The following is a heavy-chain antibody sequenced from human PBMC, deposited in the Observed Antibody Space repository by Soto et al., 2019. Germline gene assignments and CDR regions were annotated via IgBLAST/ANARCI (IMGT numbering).Heavy chain of an antibody. CDR2: ISYDGSNK. D-gene: IGHD3-9*01. CDR1: GFTFSSYA. V-gene: IGHV3-30-3*01. J-gene: IGHJ4*02. CDR3: ARDDARYDVLTAFYFDQ. Sequence: GGSLRLSCAASGFTFSSYAMHWVRQAPGKGLEWVAVISYDGSNKYYADSVKGRFTISRDNSKNTLNLQMNGLRAEDTAVYFCARDDARYDVLTAFYFDQWGQGTPVTVSS.